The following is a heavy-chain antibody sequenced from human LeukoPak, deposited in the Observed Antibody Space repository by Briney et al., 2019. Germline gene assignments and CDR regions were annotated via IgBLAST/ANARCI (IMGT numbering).Heavy chain of an antibody. J-gene: IGHJ5*02. V-gene: IGHV4-61*05. D-gene: IGHD3-9*01. CDR1: GGSISINNYF. CDR3: ARHETYYDILTGYSVGGWFDP. CDR2: IYYSGST. Sequence: SETLSLTCTVSGGSISINNYFWGWIRQPPGKGLEWIGYIYYSGSTNYNPSLKSRVTISVDTSKNQFSLKLSSVTAADTAVYYCARHETYYDILTGYSVGGWFDPWGQGTLVTVSS.